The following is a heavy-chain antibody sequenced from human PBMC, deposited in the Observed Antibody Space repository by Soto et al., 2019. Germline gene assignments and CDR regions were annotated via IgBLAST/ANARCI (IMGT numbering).Heavy chain of an antibody. CDR3: ARDSDFWSGYAHTGHAFDI. V-gene: IGHV3-21*01. D-gene: IGHD3-3*01. Sequence: GGSLRLSCAASGFTFSSYSMNWVRQAPGKGLEWVSSISSSSSYIYYADSVKGRFTISRDNAKNSLYLQMNSLRAEDTAVYYCARDSDFWSGYAHTGHAFDIWGQGTMVTVSS. CDR2: ISSSSSYI. CDR1: GFTFSSYS. J-gene: IGHJ3*02.